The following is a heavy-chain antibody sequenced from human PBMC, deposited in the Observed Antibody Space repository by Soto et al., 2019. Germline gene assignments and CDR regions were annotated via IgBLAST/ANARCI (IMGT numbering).Heavy chain of an antibody. CDR3: ARVLRYCSGGSCYYYYYYYMDV. CDR1: GGSISSGDYY. CDR2: IYYSGST. Sequence: SETLSLTCTVSGGSISSGDYYWSWIRQHPGKGLEGIGYIYYSGSTYYNPSLKSRVTISVDTSKNQFSLKLSSVTAADTAVYYCARVLRYCSGGSCYYYYYYYMDVWGKGTTVTVSS. J-gene: IGHJ6*03. V-gene: IGHV4-31*03. D-gene: IGHD2-15*01.